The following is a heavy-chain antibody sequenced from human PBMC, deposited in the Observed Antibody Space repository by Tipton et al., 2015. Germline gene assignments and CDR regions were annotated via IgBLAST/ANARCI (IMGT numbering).Heavy chain of an antibody. V-gene: IGHV4-39*01. J-gene: IGHJ4*02. D-gene: IGHD2-15*01. CDR2: IYHLGGT. CDR1: GDSISSGSYH. CDR3: ARGTPFHF. Sequence: TLSLTCTVSGDSISSGSYHWGWIRQPPGKGLEYIGSIYHLGGTLYNPSLQCRPNISIDTSKNHFSLKMHSVTAADTAVYYCARGTPFHFWGRGTLVTVSS.